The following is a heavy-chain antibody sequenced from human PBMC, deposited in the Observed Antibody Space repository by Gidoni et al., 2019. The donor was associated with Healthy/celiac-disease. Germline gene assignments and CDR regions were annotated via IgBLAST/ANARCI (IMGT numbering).Heavy chain of an antibody. V-gene: IGHV3-48*03. D-gene: IGHD3-22*01. CDR1: GFTFSSYE. J-gene: IGHJ6*02. CDR2: ISSSGSTI. CDR3: ARDHYYYDSSGYYNYYGMDV. Sequence: QPGGSLRLSCAASGFTFSSYEMNWVRQAPGKGLEWVSYISSSGSTIYYADSVKGRFTISRDNAKNSLYLQMNSLRAEDTAVYYCARDHYYYDSSGYYNYYGMDVWGQGTTVTVSS.